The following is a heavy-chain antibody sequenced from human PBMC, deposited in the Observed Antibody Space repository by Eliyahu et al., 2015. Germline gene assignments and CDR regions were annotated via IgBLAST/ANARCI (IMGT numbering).Heavy chain of an antibody. J-gene: IGHJ4*02. D-gene: IGHD5-12*01. V-gene: IGHV3-23*04. CDR2: ISGSGDSS. Sequence: EVQLVESGGGLVQSGGSLXLXXAASGXTFSHYALSWVRXTXGRGFEWLSTISGSGDSSDSAESVRGRFTISRDNFQDRVYLQMSGLRVGDTAVYYCVKDLLADDYWGQGTQVTVSS. CDR1: GXTFSHYA. CDR3: VKDLLADDY.